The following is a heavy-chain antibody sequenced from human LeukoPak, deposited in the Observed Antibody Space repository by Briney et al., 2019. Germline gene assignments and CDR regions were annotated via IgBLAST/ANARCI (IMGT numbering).Heavy chain of an antibody. Sequence: GGSLRLSCVASGFIFSNFWMSWVRQAPGKGLEWVANIKKDGSEKHYVGSVKGRFTISRDNAKSSLYLQMSSLRAEDTAVYYCTRVRSDTGRDACPEYWGQGTLVTVSS. D-gene: IGHD2-8*02. CDR3: TRVRSDTGRDACPEY. CDR2: IKKDGSEK. J-gene: IGHJ4*02. V-gene: IGHV3-7*03. CDR1: GFIFSNFW.